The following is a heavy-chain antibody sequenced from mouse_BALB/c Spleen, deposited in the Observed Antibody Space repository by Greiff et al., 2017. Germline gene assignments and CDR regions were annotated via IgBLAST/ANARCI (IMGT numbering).Heavy chain of an antibody. CDR3: ARRAYYGNYEFAY. V-gene: IGHV14-3*02. J-gene: IGHJ3*01. D-gene: IGHD2-10*01. CDR1: GFNIKDTY. CDR2: IDPANGNT. Sequence: VQLQQSGAELVKPGASVKLSCTASGFNIKDTYMHWVKQRPEQGLEWIGRIDPANGNTKYDPKFQGKATITADTSSKTAYLQLSSLTSEDTAVYYCARRAYYGNYEFAYWGQGTLVTVSA.